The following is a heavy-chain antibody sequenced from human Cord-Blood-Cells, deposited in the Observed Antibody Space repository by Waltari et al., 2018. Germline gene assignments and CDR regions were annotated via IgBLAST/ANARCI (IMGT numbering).Heavy chain of an antibody. CDR2: IIPIFGTA. Sequence: QVQLVQSGAEVKKPGCSVKVSCKASGGTLRSYGISWVRQALVQGLEWMGGIIPIFGTANYAQKFQGRVTITADESTSTAYMELSSLRSEDTAVYYCASGYCTNGVCYDAFDIWGQGTMVTVSS. CDR1: GGTLRSYG. CDR3: ASGYCTNGVCYDAFDI. J-gene: IGHJ3*02. V-gene: IGHV1-69*01. D-gene: IGHD2-8*01.